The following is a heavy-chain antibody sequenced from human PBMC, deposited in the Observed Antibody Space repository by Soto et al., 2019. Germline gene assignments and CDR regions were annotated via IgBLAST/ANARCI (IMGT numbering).Heavy chain of an antibody. CDR1: GFSLTTGGVA. Sequence: QITLKEAGPTLVKPTQTLTLTCTFSGFSLTTGGVAVGCIRQPPGKALEWLALIYWDDDKRYSPSLKSMLSITKDPSKNQVVLTMTNMDPVDTGTYYCAHSECPGADCSSRWHFCLWCRGTLVTVSS. V-gene: IGHV2-5*02. D-gene: IGHD2-21*02. CDR3: AHSECPGADCSSRWHFCL. J-gene: IGHJ2*01. CDR2: IYWDDDK.